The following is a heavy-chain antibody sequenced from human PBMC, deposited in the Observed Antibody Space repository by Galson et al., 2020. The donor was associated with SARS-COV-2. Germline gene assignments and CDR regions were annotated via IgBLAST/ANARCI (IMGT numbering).Heavy chain of an antibody. D-gene: IGHD3-10*01. CDR2: FYHGGSN. CDR1: SYSISSGYY. CDR3: ARDVYASGSFDY. Sequence: SESLSLTCTVSSYSISSGYYWGWSRQPPGKGLEWIGRFYHGGSNYYNPSLKSRVTISIDKSKNQLYLNLSTATAADTAMYYCARDVYASGSFDYWGQGTLVTVSS. J-gene: IGHJ4*02. V-gene: IGHV4-38-2*02.